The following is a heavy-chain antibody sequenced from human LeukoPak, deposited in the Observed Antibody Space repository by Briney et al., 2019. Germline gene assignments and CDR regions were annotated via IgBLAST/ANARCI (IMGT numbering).Heavy chain of an antibody. V-gene: IGHV3-11*04. CDR3: ARGGSYSCLDY. D-gene: IGHD3-10*01. J-gene: IGHJ4*02. CDR1: GFTFSDDY. CDR2: ISNSDGTT. Sequence: GGSLRLSCAAAGFTFSDDYMTWIRQAPGKGLEWVSYISNSDGTTYYADFVRGRFTISRDNAKKSLYLQMNSLTVEDTAVYYCARGGSYSCLDYWGQGTLVTVSS.